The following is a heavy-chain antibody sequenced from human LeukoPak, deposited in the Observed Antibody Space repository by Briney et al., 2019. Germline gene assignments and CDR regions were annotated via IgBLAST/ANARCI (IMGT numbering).Heavy chain of an antibody. Sequence: GESLKISGKGSGYSFTSYWIGWVRQMPGKGLEWMGIIYPGDSDTRYSPSFQGQVTISADKSISTAYLQWSSLKASDTAMYYCARHCIAAAGTTTYYYYYMDVWGKGTTVTISS. CDR2: IYPGDSDT. V-gene: IGHV5-51*01. CDR1: GYSFTSYW. CDR3: ARHCIAAAGTTTYYYYYMDV. J-gene: IGHJ6*03. D-gene: IGHD6-13*01.